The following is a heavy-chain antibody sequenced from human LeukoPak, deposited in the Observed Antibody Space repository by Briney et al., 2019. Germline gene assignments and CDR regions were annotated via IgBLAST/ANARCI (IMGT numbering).Heavy chain of an antibody. D-gene: IGHD6-19*01. CDR3: ARVLAVAATGIYGMDV. CDR2: IYYSGST. J-gene: IGHJ6*02. Sequence: SETLSLTCTVSGGSLSSYYWSWIRQPPGKGLEWIGYIYYSGSTNYNPSLKSRVTISVDTSKNQFSLKLSSVTAADTAVYYCARVLAVAATGIYGMDVWGQGTTVTVSS. CDR1: GGSLSSYY. V-gene: IGHV4-59*01.